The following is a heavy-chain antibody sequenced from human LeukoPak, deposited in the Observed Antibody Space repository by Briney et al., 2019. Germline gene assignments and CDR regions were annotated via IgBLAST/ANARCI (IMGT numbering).Heavy chain of an antibody. CDR3: AREGYCTAGVCSSGY. CDR2: ISGSGGSS. D-gene: IGHD2-8*02. V-gene: IGHV3-23*01. J-gene: IGHJ4*02. CDR1: GFIFRSYA. Sequence: GGSLRLPCAASGFIFRSYAMTWVRQVPGQGLEWVSGISGSGGSSYYADSVKGRFTISRDNSKNTLYLQVNSLRADDTAVYYCAREGYCTAGVCSSGYWGQGTLVTVSS.